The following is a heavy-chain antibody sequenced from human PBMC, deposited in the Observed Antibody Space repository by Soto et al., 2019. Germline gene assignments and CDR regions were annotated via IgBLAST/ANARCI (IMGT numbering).Heavy chain of an antibody. CDR3: ASTQLSHDAFNI. J-gene: IGHJ3*02. V-gene: IGHV5-51*01. Sequence: GESLKISCKGSGYSFTSYWIGWVRQMPGKGLEWMGIIYPGDSDTRYSPSFQGQVTISVDKSITTAFLQWNSLKASDTAMYYCASTQLSHDAFNIWGQGTMVTVSS. CDR1: GYSFTSYW. CDR2: IYPGDSDT.